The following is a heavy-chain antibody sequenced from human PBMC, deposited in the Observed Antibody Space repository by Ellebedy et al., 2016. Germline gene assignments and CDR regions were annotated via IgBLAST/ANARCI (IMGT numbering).Heavy chain of an antibody. CDR3: AAGNDGGWFDP. J-gene: IGHJ5*02. V-gene: IGHV1-69*08. CDR2: IIPILGTA. D-gene: IGHD1-1*01. CDR1: GYTFTNYY. Sequence: ASVKVSCKASGYTFTNYYIHWVRQAPGQGLEWMGRIIPILGTANYAQKFQGRVTITADKSTSTAYMELSSLRYEDTAVYYCAAGNDGGWFDPWGQGTLVTVSS.